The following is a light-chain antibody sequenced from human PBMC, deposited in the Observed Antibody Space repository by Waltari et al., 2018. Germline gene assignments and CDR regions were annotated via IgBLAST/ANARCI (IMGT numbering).Light chain of an antibody. CDR3: MQALQTC. CDR1: QSLLHSNGYNY. V-gene: IGKV2-28*01. Sequence: DIVMTQSPLSLPVTPGEPASISCRSSQSLLHSNGYNYLDWYLQKPGQSPQLLIYLGSNRASGVPDRFSGSGSGTDFTLKISRVEAEDVGVYYCMQALQTCFGPGTKVDIK. CDR2: LGS. J-gene: IGKJ3*01.